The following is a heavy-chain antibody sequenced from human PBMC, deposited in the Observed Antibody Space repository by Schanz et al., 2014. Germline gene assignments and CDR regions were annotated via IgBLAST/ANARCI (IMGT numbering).Heavy chain of an antibody. V-gene: IGHV3-64D*06. CDR1: GFTFSTFA. CDR3: GRAGTGMAGWYFEL. J-gene: IGHJ2*01. Sequence: EVQLAESGGGSVQPGGSLRLSCSASGFTFSTFAMHWVRQAPGKGLEYISAISNNGDSTYYADSVKGRFTISRDNSKNTLFLQMSSLRVDDMAVYYCGRAGTGMAGWYFELWGRGTLVTVSS. CDR2: ISNNGDST. D-gene: IGHD5-18*01.